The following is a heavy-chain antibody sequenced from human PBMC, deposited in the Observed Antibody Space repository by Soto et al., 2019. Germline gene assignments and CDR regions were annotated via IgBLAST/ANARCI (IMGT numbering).Heavy chain of an antibody. D-gene: IGHD6-6*01. CDR3: ATSSIAAPYWYFDL. CDR1: GGSISSSNW. J-gene: IGHJ2*01. Sequence: QVQLQESGPGLVKPSGTLSLTCAVSGGSISSSNWWRWVRRPPGKGLEGSGEIFHIGSTNYNPSLKSRVTISVEKSTNKYSLKLISVTAADTAVYYCATSSIAAPYWYFDLWGRGTPVTVSS. V-gene: IGHV4-4*02. CDR2: IFHIGST.